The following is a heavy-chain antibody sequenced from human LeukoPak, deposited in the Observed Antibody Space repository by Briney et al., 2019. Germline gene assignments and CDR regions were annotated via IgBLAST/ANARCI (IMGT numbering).Heavy chain of an antibody. CDR2: ISAYNGNT. V-gene: IGHV1-18*01. CDR1: GYTFTSYG. Sequence: GASVKVSCKASGYTFTSYGISWVRQAPGQGLEWMGWISAYNGNTNYAQKFQGRVTMTRDTSTSAVYMELSSLRSEDTAVYYCARGSGGSYWNYFDYWGQGTLVTVSS. D-gene: IGHD1-26*01. CDR3: ARGSGGSYWNYFDY. J-gene: IGHJ4*02.